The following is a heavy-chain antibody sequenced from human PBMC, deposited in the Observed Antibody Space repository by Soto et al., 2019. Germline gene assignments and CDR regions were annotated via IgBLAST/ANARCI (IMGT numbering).Heavy chain of an antibody. D-gene: IGHD3-10*02. V-gene: IGHV1-46*01. Sequence: ASVKVSCKASGYTFTSYYMHWVRQAPGQGLEWMGIINPSGGSTSYAQKFQGRVTMTRDTSISTVYMELSRLRSDDTAVYYCARGNYVQDLPHYYYYGMDVWGQGTTVTVSS. CDR3: ARGNYVQDLPHYYYYGMDV. CDR1: GYTFTSYY. CDR2: INPSGGST. J-gene: IGHJ6*02.